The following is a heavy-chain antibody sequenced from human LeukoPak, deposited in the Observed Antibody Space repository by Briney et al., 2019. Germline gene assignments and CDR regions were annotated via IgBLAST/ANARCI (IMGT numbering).Heavy chain of an antibody. Sequence: PSETLSLTCTVSGGSISSYYWSWIRQPPGKGLEWIGYIYYSGSTNYNPSLKSRVTISVDTSKNQFSLKLSSVTAADTAVYYCARGPPGYCTGGSCYSYYYYYYMDVWAKGTTVTVSS. V-gene: IGHV4-59*12. CDR3: ARGPPGYCTGGSCYSYYYYYYMDV. D-gene: IGHD2-15*01. CDR1: GGSISSYY. J-gene: IGHJ6*03. CDR2: IYYSGST.